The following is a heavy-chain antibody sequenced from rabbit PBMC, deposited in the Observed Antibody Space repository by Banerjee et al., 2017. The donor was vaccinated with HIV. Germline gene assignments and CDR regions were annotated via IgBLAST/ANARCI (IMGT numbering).Heavy chain of an antibody. J-gene: IGHJ4*01. CDR2: IDTGNSGST. D-gene: IGHD2-1*01. V-gene: IGHV1S45*01. CDR1: GFSFNHIYW. CDR3: VRWGVDDYGGNL. Sequence: QQQLEESGGGLVKPGGTLTLTCTASGFSFNHIYWICWVRQAPGKGLEWITCIDTGNSGSTYYASWAKGRFTISKTSSTTVTLQMSSLTAADTATYFCVRWGVDDYGGNLWGPGTLVTVS.